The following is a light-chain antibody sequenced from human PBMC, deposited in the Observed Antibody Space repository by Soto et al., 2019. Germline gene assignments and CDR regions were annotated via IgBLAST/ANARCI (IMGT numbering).Light chain of an antibody. CDR2: GAS. V-gene: IGKV3-20*01. CDR1: QSVSSSY. CDR3: QQYDTSPLT. J-gene: IGKJ4*01. Sequence: DIMLTQSPGTLSLSPGERATLSCRASQSVSSSYLAWYQQKPGQAPRLLIYGASNRATGIPDRFSGSGSGTDFTLTISRLEPEDFAVYYCQQYDTSPLTFGGGTKVDI.